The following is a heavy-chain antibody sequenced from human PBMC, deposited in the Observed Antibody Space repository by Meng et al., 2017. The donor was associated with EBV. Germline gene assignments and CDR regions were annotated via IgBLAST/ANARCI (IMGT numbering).Heavy chain of an antibody. Sequence: VELGPVGVEVKKPGAPVKVSCKASGYTFTSYAMHWVRQAPGQRLEWMGWINAGNGNTKYSQKFQGRVTITRDTSASTAYMELSSLRSEDTAVYYCARSGATIFGVVIPTYYFDYWGQGTLVTVSS. CDR3: ARSGATIFGVVIPTYYFDY. CDR1: GYTFTSYA. D-gene: IGHD3-3*01. J-gene: IGHJ4*02. CDR2: INAGNGNT. V-gene: IGHV1-3*01.